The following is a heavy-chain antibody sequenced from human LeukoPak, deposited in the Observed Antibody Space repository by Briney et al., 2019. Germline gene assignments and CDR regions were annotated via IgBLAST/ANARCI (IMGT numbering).Heavy chain of an antibody. CDR2: IYYSGGT. V-gene: IGHV4-59*08. CDR1: GGSITSFY. D-gene: IGHD5-24*01. Sequence: SETLSLTCSVSGGSITSFYWSWIRQPPGKGLEWIGSIYYSGGTNYNPSLKSRFTISIDTSKNQFDRNLNSVTAADTAVFYCARQCRAGHNCYFGLDVWGRGSTVTVS. CDR3: ARQCRAGHNCYFGLDV. J-gene: IGHJ6*02.